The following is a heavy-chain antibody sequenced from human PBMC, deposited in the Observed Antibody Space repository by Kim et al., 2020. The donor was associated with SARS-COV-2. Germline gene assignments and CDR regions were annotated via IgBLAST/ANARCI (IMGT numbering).Heavy chain of an antibody. CDR1: GYPFSSFA. D-gene: IGHD3-16*01. CDR2: ISPFKTTG. Sequence: ASVKVSCKTSGYPFSSFAISWVRQAPGQGLGWMGWISPFKTTGTYTQKFQGRLTMSTDISTSTAYMELRSLRSDDTAVYYCARSMFDYSWGTSLKKEDSW. J-gene: IGHJ5*01. CDR3: ARSMFDYSWGTSLKKEDS. V-gene: IGHV1-18*01.